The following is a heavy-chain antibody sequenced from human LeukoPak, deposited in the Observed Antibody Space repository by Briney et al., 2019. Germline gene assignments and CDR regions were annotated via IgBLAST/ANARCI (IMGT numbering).Heavy chain of an antibody. Sequence: ASVKVSCKASGYDFTGYYMHWVRQAPGQGLEWMGWINPNTGGATSAQKFQGRVIMTRDTSISTAYMELRSLRSDDTAVYYCARVPPLGYSSSRTFDYWGQGTLVTVSS. CDR1: GYDFTGYY. CDR2: INPNTGGA. J-gene: IGHJ4*02. CDR3: ARVPPLGYSSSRTFDY. D-gene: IGHD6-13*01. V-gene: IGHV1-2*02.